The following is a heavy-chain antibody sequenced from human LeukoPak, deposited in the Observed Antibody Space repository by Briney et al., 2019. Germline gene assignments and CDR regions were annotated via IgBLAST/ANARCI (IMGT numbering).Heavy chain of an antibody. CDR2: INHSGST. Sequence: PSETLSLTCAVYGGSFSGYYWSWIRQPPGKGLEWIGEINHSGSTNYNPSLKSRVTISVDTSKNQFSLKLSSVTAADTAVYYCARSAAYYYASRGYYFPQTVDYWGQGTLVTVFS. J-gene: IGHJ4*02. CDR1: GGSFSGYY. CDR3: ARSAAYYYASRGYYFPQTVDY. V-gene: IGHV4-34*01. D-gene: IGHD3-22*01.